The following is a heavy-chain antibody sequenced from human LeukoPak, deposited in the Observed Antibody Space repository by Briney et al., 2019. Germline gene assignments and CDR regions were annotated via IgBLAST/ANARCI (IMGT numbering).Heavy chain of an antibody. CDR2: ISDNGGTT. V-gene: IGHV3-23*01. Sequence: PGGSLRLSCTASGFTFSSSAMRWVRQAPGKGLEWLSTISDNGGTTYYADSVKGRFTISRDNSKNTLYLQMNSLRAEDTAVYYCAKGITIFGVLYRWGQGTLVTVSS. CDR1: GFTFSSSA. J-gene: IGHJ4*02. CDR3: AKGITIFGVLYR. D-gene: IGHD3-3*01.